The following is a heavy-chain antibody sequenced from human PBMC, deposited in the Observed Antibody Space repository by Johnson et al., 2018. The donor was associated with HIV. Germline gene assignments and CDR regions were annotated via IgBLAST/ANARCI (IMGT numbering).Heavy chain of an antibody. CDR1: GFTFSDYY. CDR2: ISYDGSNK. CDR3: ARAYSSSWYRDDAFDV. Sequence: QVQLVESGGGLVKPGGSLRLSCAASGFTFSDYYMSWIRQAPGKGLEWVALISYDGSNKYYSDSVKARFTISRDNYKNTLYLQMNRLRAEDTAVYYCARAYSSSWYRDDAFDVWGQGTVLTVSS. J-gene: IGHJ3*01. D-gene: IGHD6-13*01. V-gene: IGHV3-30-3*01.